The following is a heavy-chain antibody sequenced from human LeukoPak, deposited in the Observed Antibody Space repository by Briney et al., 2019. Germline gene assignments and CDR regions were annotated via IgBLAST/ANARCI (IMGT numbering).Heavy chain of an antibody. CDR1: GGSISSSNW. CDR3: ASFILTGSINWFDP. CDR2: VYHSGST. J-gene: IGHJ5*02. Sequence: SETLSLTCAVSGGSISSSNWWSWVRQPPGKGLEWIGEVYHSGSTNYNPSLKSRATISVDKSKNQFSLKLSSVTAADTAVYYCASFILTGSINWFDPWGQGTLVTVSS. V-gene: IGHV4-4*02. D-gene: IGHD3-9*01.